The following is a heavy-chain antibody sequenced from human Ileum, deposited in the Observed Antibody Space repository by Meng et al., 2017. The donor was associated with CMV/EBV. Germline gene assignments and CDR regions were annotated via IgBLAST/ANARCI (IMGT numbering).Heavy chain of an antibody. CDR2: IYYSGST. CDR1: GGSISSYY. Sequence: SETLSLTCTVSGGSISSYYWSWIRQPPGKGLEWIGYIYYSGSTNYNPSLKTRVTISVDTSKNQFSLKLSSVTAADTAVYYCARLVWSAYPSYYYYGMDVWGQGTTITVSS. V-gene: IGHV4-59*01. D-gene: IGHD3-3*01. J-gene: IGHJ6*02. CDR3: ARLVWSAYPSYYYYGMDV.